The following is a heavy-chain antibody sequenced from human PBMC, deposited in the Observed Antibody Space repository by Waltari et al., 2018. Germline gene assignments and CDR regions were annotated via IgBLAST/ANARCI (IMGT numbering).Heavy chain of an antibody. V-gene: IGHV3-74*01. CDR2: INSDGSST. CDR1: GFTFSSYW. J-gene: IGHJ6*02. CDR3: ARDYYYYYGMDV. Sequence: EVQLVESGGGLVQPGGSLRLSCAASGFTFSSYWMHWVRQAPGKGRVWVSRINSDGSSTSYADSVKGRFTISRDNAKNTLYLQMNSLRAEDTAVYYCARDYYYYYGMDVWGQGTTVTVSS.